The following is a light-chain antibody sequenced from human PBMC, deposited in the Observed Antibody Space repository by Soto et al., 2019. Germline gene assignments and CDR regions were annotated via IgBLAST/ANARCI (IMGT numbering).Light chain of an antibody. CDR1: SSNIGADFD. J-gene: IGLJ3*02. CDR3: QSRDSSLSSSWV. CDR2: GND. V-gene: IGLV1-40*01. Sequence: QSVLTQPPSVSGAPGQRVTISCTGSSSNIGADFDVHWYQHRPGTAPKLLISGNDNRPSGVPDRFSGSKSGTSASLAITGLQAEDEADYYCQSRDSSLSSSWVFGGGTKLTVL.